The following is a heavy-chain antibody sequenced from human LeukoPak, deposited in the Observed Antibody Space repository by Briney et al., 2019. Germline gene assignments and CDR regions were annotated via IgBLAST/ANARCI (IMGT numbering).Heavy chain of an antibody. V-gene: IGHV3-48*03. CDR2: ISSSCSTI. CDR3: ARDGRPYYYDSSGYQINWFDP. Sequence: GGSLRLSCAASGFTFSSYEMSWVRQAPGKGLEWVSYISSSCSTIYYADSVKGRFTISRDNAKNSLYLQMNSLRAEDTAVYYCARDGRPYYYDSSGYQINWFDPWGQGTLVTVSS. CDR1: GFTFSSYE. D-gene: IGHD3-22*01. J-gene: IGHJ5*02.